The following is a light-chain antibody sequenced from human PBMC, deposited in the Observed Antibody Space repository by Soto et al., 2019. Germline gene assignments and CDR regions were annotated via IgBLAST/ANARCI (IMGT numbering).Light chain of an antibody. J-gene: IGKJ5*01. CDR1: QSVKTN. CDR2: GAS. V-gene: IGKV3-15*01. Sequence: EIVMTQSPATLSVSPGERATLSCRASQSVKTNLAWYQQKPGQAPRLLIYGASTRATGISARFSGSGSGTEFTLTISGLQSEDFAVYFCQRYNHWPPITFGPGTRMEIK. CDR3: QRYNHWPPIT.